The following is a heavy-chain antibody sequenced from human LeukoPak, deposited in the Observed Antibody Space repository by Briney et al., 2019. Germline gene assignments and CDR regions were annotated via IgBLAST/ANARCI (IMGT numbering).Heavy chain of an antibody. J-gene: IGHJ4*02. CDR3: AREGWKLRYFDY. CDR1: GYTFTSYD. V-gene: IGHV1-8*01. CDR2: MNPNSGNT. Sequence: ASVKVSCKASGYTFTSYDINWVRQATGQGLEWMGWMNPNSGNTGYAQKFQGSVTMTRNTSISTAYMELSSLRSEDTAVYYCAREGWKLRYFDYWGQGTLVTVSS. D-gene: IGHD3-9*01.